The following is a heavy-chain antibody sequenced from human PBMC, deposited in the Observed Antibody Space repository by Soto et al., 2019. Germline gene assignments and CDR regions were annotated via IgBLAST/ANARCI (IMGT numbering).Heavy chain of an antibody. V-gene: IGHV4-34*01. CDR2: MSHSGGA. Sequence: QVQLQQWGAGLLKPSETLSLTCAVFGGSINSGNYYWSWMRQRPGRVMEWIGEMSHSGGAHFNPSLKGRVTISVDTSESLFSLKMSSVTAADTALYYCARVEWVTATTVVGGMDVWGPGTMVTVSS. J-gene: IGHJ3*01. D-gene: IGHD2-21*02. CDR1: GGSINSGNYY. CDR3: ARVEWVTATTVVGGMDV.